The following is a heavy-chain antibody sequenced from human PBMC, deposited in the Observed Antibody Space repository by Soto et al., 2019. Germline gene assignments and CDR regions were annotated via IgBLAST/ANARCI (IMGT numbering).Heavy chain of an antibody. Sequence: ASVKVSCKASGYTFTSYGISWVRQAPGQGLEWMGWISAYNGNTNYAQKLQGRVTMTTDTSTSTAYMELRSLRSDDTAVYYCARALEDYIWGSYPVLWGQGTLVTVSS. D-gene: IGHD3-16*02. CDR1: GYTFTSYG. V-gene: IGHV1-18*01. CDR3: ARALEDYIWGSYPVL. CDR2: ISAYNGNT. J-gene: IGHJ4*02.